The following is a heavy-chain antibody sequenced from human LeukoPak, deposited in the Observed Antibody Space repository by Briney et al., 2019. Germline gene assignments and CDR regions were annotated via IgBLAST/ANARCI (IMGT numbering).Heavy chain of an antibody. CDR1: GFTFDDYA. CDR3: ARGEYSGYDYGGSVY. Sequence: GRSLRLSCAASGFTFDDYAMHWVRQAPGKGLEWVSGISWNSGSIGYADSVKGRFTISRDNAKSSLYLQMNSLRAEDTAVYYCARGEYSGYDYGGSVYWGQGTLVTVSS. D-gene: IGHD5-12*01. V-gene: IGHV3-9*01. J-gene: IGHJ4*02. CDR2: ISWNSGSI.